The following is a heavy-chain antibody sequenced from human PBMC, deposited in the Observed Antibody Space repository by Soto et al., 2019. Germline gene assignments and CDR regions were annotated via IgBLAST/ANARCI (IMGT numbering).Heavy chain of an antibody. CDR1: GFSLSTSGVA. Sequence: QITLKESGPTLVRPTQTLTLTCAFSGFSLSTSGVAVGWIRQPPGKALEWLAVIYWDDSKHYSPSLRSRLTITKDTSKNQVVLTMTNMDPIDTGTYYCAHKGPEDWPLDYWGLGTLVTVSS. V-gene: IGHV2-5*02. CDR2: IYWDDSK. CDR3: AHKGPEDWPLDY. D-gene: IGHD3-9*01. J-gene: IGHJ4*02.